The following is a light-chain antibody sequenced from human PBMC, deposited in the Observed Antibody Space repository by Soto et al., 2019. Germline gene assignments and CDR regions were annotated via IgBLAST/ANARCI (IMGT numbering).Light chain of an antibody. CDR2: GAS. Sequence: EIVLTQSPGSLSLSPGERATLSCRASQSVSSSHLAWYQQKPGQAPRLLIYGASSRAPGIPDRFSGSGSGTDFTLTISRLEPEDFAVYYCQQYGNSRTFGQGTKVEIK. V-gene: IGKV3-20*01. CDR1: QSVSSSH. CDR3: QQYGNSRT. J-gene: IGKJ1*01.